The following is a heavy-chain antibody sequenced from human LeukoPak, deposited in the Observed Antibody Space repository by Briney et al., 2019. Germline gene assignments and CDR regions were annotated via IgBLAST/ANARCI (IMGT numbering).Heavy chain of an antibody. Sequence: QTGGSLRLSCAASGFTFTTSWMSWVRQAPGKGLEWVANIKQDGSQGYYVDSVKGRFTISRDNAKNSLYLQMNSLRAEDTAVYYCARGGWEMSVVPAAMQYYYYYMDVWGKGTTVTVSS. CDR1: GFTFTTSW. CDR2: IKQDGSQG. J-gene: IGHJ6*03. V-gene: IGHV3-7*01. CDR3: ARGGWEMSVVPAAMQYYYYYMDV. D-gene: IGHD2-2*01.